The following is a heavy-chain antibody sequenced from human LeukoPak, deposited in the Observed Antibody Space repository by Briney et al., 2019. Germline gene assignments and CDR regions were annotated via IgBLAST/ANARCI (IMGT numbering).Heavy chain of an antibody. J-gene: IGHJ6*02. CDR1: GFTVSSNY. Sequence: GGSLRLSCAASGFTVSSNYMSWVRQAPGKGLEWVSVIYSGGSTYYADSVTGRFAISRDNSKNTLYLQMNSLRAEDTAVYYCARDPGVPAAKASYYYYGMDVWGQGTTVTVSS. CDR2: IYSGGST. V-gene: IGHV3-53*01. CDR3: ARDPGVPAAKASYYYYGMDV. D-gene: IGHD2-2*01.